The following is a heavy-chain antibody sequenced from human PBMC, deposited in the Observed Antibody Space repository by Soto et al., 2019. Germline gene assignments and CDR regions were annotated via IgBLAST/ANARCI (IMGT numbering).Heavy chain of an antibody. CDR3: ARQVTVRGDTQRYYFDY. J-gene: IGHJ4*02. D-gene: IGHD3-10*01. Sequence: QLQLQESGPGLVKPSETLSLTCTVSGGSISSSSYYWGWIRQPPGKGLEWIGSLYYSGSTYYNPTPKSQVTTSADTSKNQCSLKLTSVTAADTAVYYGARQVTVRGDTQRYYFDYWGQGTLVTVSS. CDR1: GGSISSSSYY. V-gene: IGHV4-39*01. CDR2: LYYSGST.